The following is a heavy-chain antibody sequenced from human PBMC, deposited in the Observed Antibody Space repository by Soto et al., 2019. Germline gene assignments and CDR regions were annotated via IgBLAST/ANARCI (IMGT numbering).Heavy chain of an antibody. J-gene: IGHJ2*01. Sequence: EVQLVESGGGLVQPGGSLRLSCAASGFTFSSYSMNWVRQAPGKGLEWVSYISSSSSTIYYADSVKGRFTISRDNAKNXLYLQMNSLRAEDTAVYYCARDSYSSGWYYWYFDLWGRGTLVTVSS. CDR2: ISSSSSTI. CDR3: ARDSYSSGWYYWYFDL. CDR1: GFTFSSYS. V-gene: IGHV3-48*01. D-gene: IGHD6-19*01.